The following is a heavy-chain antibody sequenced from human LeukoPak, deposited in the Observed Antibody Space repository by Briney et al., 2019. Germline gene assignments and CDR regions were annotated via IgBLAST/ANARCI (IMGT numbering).Heavy chain of an antibody. CDR2: INSCGSST. CDR3: ARAVYSEVRFGY. Sequence: GGSLTLSCAVSGFTFSAYWMLWVRQSPGKGLVWVSRINSCGSSTRYADSVNGRFTISKDNAKTTLYQQMNSLRAEKTALYYCARAVYSEVRFGYWGQGNLVTVSS. CDR1: GFTFSAYW. D-gene: IGHD3-16*01. J-gene: IGHJ4*02. V-gene: IGHV3-74*01.